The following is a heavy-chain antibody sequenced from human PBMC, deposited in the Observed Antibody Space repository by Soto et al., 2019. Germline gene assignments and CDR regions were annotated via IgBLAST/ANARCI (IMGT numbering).Heavy chain of an antibody. CDR3: ARDLHGPPGVQH. CDR2: IYYRGST. CDR1: GGSISSYY. J-gene: IGHJ1*01. V-gene: IGHV4-59*01. Sequence: QVQLQESGPGLVKPSETLSLTCSVSGGSISSYYWSWIRQPPGKGLEWIGYIYYRGSTNYNPSLKSRVTIAVDKSKNQFSLKLSSVTVADTAVYYCARDLHGPPGVQHWGQGTLGTVSS.